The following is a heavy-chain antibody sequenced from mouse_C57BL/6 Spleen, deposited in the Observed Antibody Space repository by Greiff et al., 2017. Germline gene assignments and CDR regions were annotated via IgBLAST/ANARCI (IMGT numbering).Heavy chain of an antibody. J-gene: IGHJ3*01. V-gene: IGHV1-52*01. Sequence: VQLQQPGAELVRPGSSVKLSCKASGYTFTSYWMHWVKQRPIQGLEWIGNIDPADSETHYNQKFKDKATLTVDKSSSTAYMQLSSLTSEDSAVCYCARGGTAQATGFAYWGQGTLVTVSA. D-gene: IGHD3-2*02. CDR3: ARGGTAQATGFAY. CDR1: GYTFTSYW. CDR2: IDPADSET.